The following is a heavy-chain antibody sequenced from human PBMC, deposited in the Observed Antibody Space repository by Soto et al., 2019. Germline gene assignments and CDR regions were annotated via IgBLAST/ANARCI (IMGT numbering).Heavy chain of an antibody. D-gene: IGHD3-3*01. V-gene: IGHV3-7*03. Sequence: PGGSLRLSCAASGFTFSSYWMSWVRQAPGKGLEWVANIKQDGSEKYYVDSVKGRFTISRDNAKNSLYLQMNSLRAEDTAVYYCARVVHRRFLEWLHLRDNWFDPWGQGTLVTVSS. CDR3: ARVVHRRFLEWLHLRDNWFDP. CDR2: IKQDGSEK. CDR1: GFTFSSYW. J-gene: IGHJ5*02.